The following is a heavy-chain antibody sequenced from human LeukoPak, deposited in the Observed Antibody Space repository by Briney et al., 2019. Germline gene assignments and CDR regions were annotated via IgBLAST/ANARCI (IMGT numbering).Heavy chain of an antibody. V-gene: IGHV3-23*01. CDR1: GFAFSTYA. Sequence: GGSLRLSCTASGFAFSTYAMAWVRQAPGKGLEWVSGIGNSGVKTYYADSVKGRFTISRDNFKNTLYLQMNSLRAEDTALYYCAKERSGGWPFNSWGQGTLVIVSS. J-gene: IGHJ4*02. CDR3: AKERSGGWPFNS. D-gene: IGHD6-19*01. CDR2: IGNSGVKT.